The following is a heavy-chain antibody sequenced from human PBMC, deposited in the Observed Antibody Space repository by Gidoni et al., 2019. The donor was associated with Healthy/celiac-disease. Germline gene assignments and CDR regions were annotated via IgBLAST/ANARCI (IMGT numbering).Heavy chain of an antibody. D-gene: IGHD6-6*01. CDR2: ISSSSSYI. J-gene: IGHJ4*02. Sequence: EVQLVESGGGLVKPGGSRRLYCAASGFTFSIYSMNWVRQAPGKGLEWVSSISSSSSYIYYADSVKGRFTISRDNAKNSLYLQMNSLRAEDTAVYYCARVEQLADYWGQGTLVTVSS. V-gene: IGHV3-21*01. CDR3: ARVEQLADY. CDR1: GFTFSIYS.